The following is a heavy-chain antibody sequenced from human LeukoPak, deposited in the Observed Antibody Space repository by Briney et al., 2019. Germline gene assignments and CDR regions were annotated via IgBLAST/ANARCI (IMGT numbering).Heavy chain of an antibody. CDR2: IYSGGST. Sequence: GGSLRLSCAASGFTFSSYAMSWVRQAPGKGLEWVSVIYSGGSTYYADSVKGRFTISRDNSKNTLYLQMNSLRAEDTAVYYCARGRDGYIIDYWGQGTLVTVSS. V-gene: IGHV3-53*01. J-gene: IGHJ4*02. CDR3: ARGRDGYIIDY. D-gene: IGHD5-24*01. CDR1: GFTFSSYA.